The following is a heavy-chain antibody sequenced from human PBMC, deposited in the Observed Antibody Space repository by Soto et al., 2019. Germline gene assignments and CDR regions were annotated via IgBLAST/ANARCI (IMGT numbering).Heavy chain of an antibody. V-gene: IGHV1-3*01. Sequence: ASVKVSCKASGYTFSSYAMHWVRQAPGQRLEWMGWINAGYGNTKSSQKFQDRVTISRDTSASTAYMELTSLRSEDTAVYYCARDTGDGTFDFWGQGALVTVSS. D-gene: IGHD7-27*01. CDR2: INAGYGNT. CDR1: GYTFSSYA. CDR3: ARDTGDGTFDF. J-gene: IGHJ4*02.